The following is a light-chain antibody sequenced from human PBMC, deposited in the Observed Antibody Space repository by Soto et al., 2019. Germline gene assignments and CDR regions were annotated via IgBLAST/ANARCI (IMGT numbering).Light chain of an antibody. Sequence: AIQLTQSPSSLSASVGDRVTITCRASQGISSAFAWYQQKPGKAPKLLIYDASSLESGVPSRFSGSGSGTDFTLTISSLQPEDFATYYCQQFNSYPLFTFGPGTKVDIK. CDR2: DAS. CDR3: QQFNSYPLFT. J-gene: IGKJ3*01. V-gene: IGKV1-13*02. CDR1: QGISSA.